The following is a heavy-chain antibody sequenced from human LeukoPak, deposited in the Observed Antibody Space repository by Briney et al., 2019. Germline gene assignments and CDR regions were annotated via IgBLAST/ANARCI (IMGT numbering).Heavy chain of an antibody. CDR3: ARDHGDISTGYMDDAFDI. CDR2: IKQDGSEK. CDR1: GFTFSSYW. Sequence: GGSLRLSCAASGFTFSSYWMSWVRQAPGKGLEWVANIKQDGSEKYYVDSVKGRFTISRDNAKNSLYLQMNSLRAEDTAVYYCARDHGDISTGYMDDAFDIWGQGTMVTVSS. J-gene: IGHJ3*02. D-gene: IGHD3-9*01. V-gene: IGHV3-7*01.